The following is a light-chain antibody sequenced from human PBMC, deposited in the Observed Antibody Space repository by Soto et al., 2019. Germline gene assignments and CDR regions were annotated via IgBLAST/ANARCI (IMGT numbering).Light chain of an antibody. J-gene: IGKJ1*01. CDR3: QQYNNWWWT. V-gene: IGKV3-15*01. CDR1: QSVSSN. CDR2: GAS. Sequence: EIVMTQSPATLSVSPGERATLSCRASQSVSSNLAWYQQKPGQAPRLLIYGASTGATGIPARFSGSGSGTEFTLTISSLQSEDFAVYYCQQYNNWWWTFGQGTKVEIK.